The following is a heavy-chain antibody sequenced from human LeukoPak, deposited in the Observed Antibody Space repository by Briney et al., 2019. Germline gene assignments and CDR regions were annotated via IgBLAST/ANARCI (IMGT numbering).Heavy chain of an antibody. CDR3: ARDRGRGYSGYDIRFDY. Sequence: PGVSLRLSCAASGFTFSSYAMLWVRQATGKGLVWVAVISYDGSNNCYADSVKGRVTIARDHSKNTLYLQMNSLRAEDTAVYYCARDRGRGYSGYDIRFDYWGQGTLVTVSS. CDR1: GFTFSSYA. J-gene: IGHJ4*02. V-gene: IGHV3-30-3*01. D-gene: IGHD5-12*01. CDR2: ISYDGSNN.